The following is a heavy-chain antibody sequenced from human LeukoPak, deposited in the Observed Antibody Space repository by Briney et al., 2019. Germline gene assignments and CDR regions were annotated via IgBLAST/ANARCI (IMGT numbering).Heavy chain of an antibody. J-gene: IGHJ4*02. CDR1: GGTFSSYA. V-gene: IGHV1-69*13. Sequence: SVKVSCKASGGTFSSYAISWVRQAPGQGLEWMGGIIPIFGTANYAQKFQGRVTITADESTSTAYMELSSLRSEDTAVYYYASGDQVVVPAAFDYWGQGTLVTVSS. CDR3: ASGDQVVVPAAFDY. D-gene: IGHD2-2*01. CDR2: IIPIFGTA.